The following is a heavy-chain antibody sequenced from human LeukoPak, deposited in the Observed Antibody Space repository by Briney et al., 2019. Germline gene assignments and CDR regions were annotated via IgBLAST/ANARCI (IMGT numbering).Heavy chain of an antibody. Sequence: SQTLSLTCTVPGGSISSGDYYWSWIRQPPGKGLEWIGYIYYSGSTYYNPSLKSRVTISVDTCKNQFSLRLSSVTAADTAVYYCARDLRGGSDYWGQGALVTVSS. J-gene: IGHJ4*02. CDR2: IYYSGST. CDR3: ARDLRGGSDY. D-gene: IGHD3-16*01. V-gene: IGHV4-30-4*08. CDR1: GGSISSGDYY.